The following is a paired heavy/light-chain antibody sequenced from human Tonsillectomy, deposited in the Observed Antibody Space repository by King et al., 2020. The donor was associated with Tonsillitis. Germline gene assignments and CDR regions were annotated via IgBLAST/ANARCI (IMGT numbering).Heavy chain of an antibody. CDR2: IYNSGST. D-gene: IGHD3-10*01. V-gene: IGHV4-30-4*01. CDR1: GDSFSSGDFY. J-gene: IGHJ6*02. CDR3: ARPRITFLRGPPRYYYGMDV. Sequence: QALLQESGPGLVRPSQTLSLTCTVSGDSFSSGDFYWSWIRQPPGKGLEWIGCIYNSGSTYYNPSLKSRITISMNTSKKQFSLKLSSVTATDTAVYYCARPRITFLRGPPRYYYGMDVWGLGTTVTVSS.
Light chain of an antibody. V-gene: IGLV2-14*01. CDR1: SSDVGGYNY. CDR3: SSYTASSTLV. Sequence: QSVLTQPASVSGSPGQSITISCTGTSSDVGGYNYVSWYQQCSGKAPQLMIYDVSNRPSGVSNRFSGSKSGNTASLTISGLQAEDEADYYCSSYTASSTLVFGGGTKLTVL. J-gene: IGLJ3*02. CDR2: DVS.